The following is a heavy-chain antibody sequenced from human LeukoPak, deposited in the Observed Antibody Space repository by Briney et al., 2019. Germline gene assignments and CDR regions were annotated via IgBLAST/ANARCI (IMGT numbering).Heavy chain of an antibody. Sequence: ASVKVPCKASGYTFTSYDINWVRQATGQGLEWMGWMNPNSGNTGYAQKFQGRVTMTRNTSISTAYMELSSLRSEDTAVYYCARGGCSSTSCYAQYYYYGMDVWGQGTTVTVSS. CDR1: GYTFTSYD. D-gene: IGHD2-2*01. CDR2: MNPNSGNT. V-gene: IGHV1-8*01. CDR3: ARGGCSSTSCYAQYYYYGMDV. J-gene: IGHJ6*02.